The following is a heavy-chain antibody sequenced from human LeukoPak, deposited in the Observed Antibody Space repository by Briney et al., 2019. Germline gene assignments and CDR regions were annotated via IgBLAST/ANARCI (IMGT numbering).Heavy chain of an antibody. Sequence: ASVKVSCKASGGTFSSYAISWVRQAPGQGLEWMGRIIPIFGTANYAQKFQGRVTITTDESTSTAYMALSSLRSEDTAVYYCARAQQNTNWFDPWGQGTLVTVSS. CDR1: GGTFSSYA. CDR2: IIPIFGTA. J-gene: IGHJ5*02. CDR3: ARAQQNTNWFDP. V-gene: IGHV1-69*05. D-gene: IGHD6-13*01.